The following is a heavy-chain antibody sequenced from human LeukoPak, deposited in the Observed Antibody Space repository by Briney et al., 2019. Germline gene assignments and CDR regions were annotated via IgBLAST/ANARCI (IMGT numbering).Heavy chain of an antibody. D-gene: IGHD5-18*01. CDR3: ARDGYSYGHGGYYYYYGMDV. V-gene: IGHV4-38-2*02. Sequence: SETLSLTCSVSGDSTTAYYWSWIRQSPGKGLEWIGSIYYSGSTYYNPSLKSRVTISVDTSKNQFSLKLSSVTAADTAVYYCARDGYSYGHGGYYYYYGMDVWGQGTTVTVSS. CDR1: GDSTTAYY. CDR2: IYYSGST. J-gene: IGHJ6*02.